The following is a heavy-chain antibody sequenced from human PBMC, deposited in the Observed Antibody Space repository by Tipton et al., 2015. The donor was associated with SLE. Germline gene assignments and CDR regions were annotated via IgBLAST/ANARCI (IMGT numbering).Heavy chain of an antibody. J-gene: IGHJ4*02. CDR1: GASISSDVYY. V-gene: IGHV4-31*03. D-gene: IGHD3-22*01. CDR2: IYNTGNT. CDR3: ARDGPDTSGYYLDY. Sequence: TLSLTCSVSGASISSDVYYWCWIRQLPGKGLEWIGYIYNTGNTYYNPSLKSRVTMSVDTSKNQFSLRVTSVTAADTAVYYCARDGPDTSGYYLDYWGQGILVTVSS.